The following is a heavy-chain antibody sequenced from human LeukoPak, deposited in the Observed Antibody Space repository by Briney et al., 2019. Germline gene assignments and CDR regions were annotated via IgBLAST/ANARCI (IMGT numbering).Heavy chain of an antibody. CDR2: MNPNSGNT. CDR3: ARGLYDFWSGYCYGMDV. CDR1: GYTFTSYD. V-gene: IGHV1-8*01. J-gene: IGHJ6*02. D-gene: IGHD3-3*01. Sequence: ASVKVSCKASGYTFTSYDINWVRQATGQGLEWMGWMNPNSGNTGYAQKFQGRVTMTRNTSISTAYMELSSLRSEDTAVYYCARGLYDFWSGYCYGMDVWGQGTTVTVSS.